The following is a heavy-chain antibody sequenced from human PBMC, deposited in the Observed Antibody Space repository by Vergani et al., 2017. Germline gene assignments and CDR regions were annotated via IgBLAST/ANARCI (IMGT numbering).Heavy chain of an antibody. V-gene: IGHV4-59*01. J-gene: IGHJ2*01. CDR1: GGSISSYY. D-gene: IGHD3-3*01. CDR2: IYYSGST. Sequence: QVQLQQWGPGLVKPSETLSLTCTVSGGSISSYYWSWIRQPPGKGLEWIGYIYYSGSTNYNPSLKSRVTISVDTSKNQFSLKLSSVTAADTAVYYCARVGTIPTWYFDLWGRGTLVTVSS. CDR3: ARVGTIPTWYFDL.